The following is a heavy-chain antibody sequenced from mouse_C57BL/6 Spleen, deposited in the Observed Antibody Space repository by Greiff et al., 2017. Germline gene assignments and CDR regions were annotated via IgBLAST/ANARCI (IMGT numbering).Heavy chain of an antibody. V-gene: IGHV1-76*01. CDR1: GYTFTDYY. Sequence: VQLQQSGAELVRPGASVKLSCKASGYTFTDYYINWVKQRPGQGLEWIARIYPGSGNTYYNEKFKGKATLTAEKSSSTAYMQLSSLTSEDSAVYFCARGEGNYVDYFDYWGQGTTLTVSS. CDR2: IYPGSGNT. J-gene: IGHJ2*01. CDR3: ARGEGNYVDYFDY. D-gene: IGHD2-1*01.